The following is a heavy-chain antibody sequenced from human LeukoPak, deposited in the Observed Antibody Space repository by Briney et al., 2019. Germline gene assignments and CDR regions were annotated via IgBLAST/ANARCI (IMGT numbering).Heavy chain of an antibody. V-gene: IGHV2-70*11. CDR1: GGSISSYY. Sequence: TLSLTCTVSGGSISSYYWSWIRQPPGKALEWLARIDLDDDKYYSTSLKTRLTISKDTSKNQVVLTMTNMDPVDTATYYCARTALDCTNGVCYNNLPHLDYWGQGTLVTVSS. J-gene: IGHJ4*02. D-gene: IGHD2-8*01. CDR3: ARTALDCTNGVCYNNLPHLDY. CDR2: IDLDDDK.